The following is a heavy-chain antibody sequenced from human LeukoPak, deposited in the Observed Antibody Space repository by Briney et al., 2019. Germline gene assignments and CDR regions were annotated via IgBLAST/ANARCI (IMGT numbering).Heavy chain of an antibody. D-gene: IGHD3-16*01. Sequence: PSETLSLTCTVSGGSISSYYWSWIRQPAGKGLEWIGRIYTSGSTNYNPSLKSRVTMSVDTSKNQFSLSLRSVTAADSAVYYCARQACPGYAGGCYDSYHGLDVWGQGTTVTVSS. CDR1: GGSISSYY. V-gene: IGHV4-4*07. J-gene: IGHJ6*02. CDR3: ARQACPGYAGGCYDSYHGLDV. CDR2: IYTSGST.